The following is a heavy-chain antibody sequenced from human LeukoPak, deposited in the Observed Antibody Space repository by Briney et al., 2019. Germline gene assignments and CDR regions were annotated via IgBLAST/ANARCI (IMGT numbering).Heavy chain of an antibody. J-gene: IGHJ3*02. CDR2: INHSGST. V-gene: IGHV4-38-2*02. D-gene: IGHD3-10*01. CDR1: GYSISSGYY. Sequence: PSETLSLTCTVSGYSISSGYYWGWIRQPPGKGLEWIGEINHSGSTNYNPSLKSRVTISVDTSKNQFSLKLSSVTAADTAVYYCARLPTYYYGSGSYNAFDIWGQGTMVTVSS. CDR3: ARLPTYYYGSGSYNAFDI.